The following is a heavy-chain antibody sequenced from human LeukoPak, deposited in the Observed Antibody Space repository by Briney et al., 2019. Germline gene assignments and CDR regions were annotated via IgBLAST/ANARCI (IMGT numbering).Heavy chain of an antibody. J-gene: IGHJ4*02. V-gene: IGHV4-61*02. CDR3: ARGGQRFWSGYYSL. CDR2: IYTSGST. D-gene: IGHD3-3*02. Sequence: SETLSLTCTVSGGSISSGSYYWSWIRQPAGKGLEWIGRIYTSGSTNYNPSLKSRVTISVDTSKNQFSLKLSSVTAADTAVYYCARGGQRFWSGYYSLWGQGTLVTVSS. CDR1: GGSISSGSYY.